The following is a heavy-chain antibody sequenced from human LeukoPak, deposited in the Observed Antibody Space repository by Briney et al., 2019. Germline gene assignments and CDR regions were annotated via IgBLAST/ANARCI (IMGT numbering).Heavy chain of an antibody. D-gene: IGHD4-11*01. CDR1: GYTFSSYG. J-gene: IGHJ4*02. CDR2: ISAYNGET. V-gene: IGHV1-18*01. Sequence: ASVKVSCKASGYTFSSYGISWVRQAPGQGLEWMGWISAYNGETKYAQNLQGRVTMTTDTSTSTGYMELRSLRSDDTAVYYCARIADYSLNWYFDYRGQGTLVTVSS. CDR3: ARIADYSLNWYFDY.